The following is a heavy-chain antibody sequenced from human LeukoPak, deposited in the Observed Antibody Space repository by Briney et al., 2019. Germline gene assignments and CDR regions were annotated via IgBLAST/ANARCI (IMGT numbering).Heavy chain of an antibody. CDR1: GGSFSGYY. D-gene: IGHD4-17*01. V-gene: IGHV4-34*01. CDR2: INHSGST. Sequence: SETLSLTCAVYGGSFSGYYWSWIRQPPGKGLEWIGEINHSGSTNYNPSLKSRVTISVDTSKNQFSLKLSSVTAADTAVYYCARFSTTVVTPGAFDIWGQGTMVTVSS. J-gene: IGHJ3*02. CDR3: ARFSTTVVTPGAFDI.